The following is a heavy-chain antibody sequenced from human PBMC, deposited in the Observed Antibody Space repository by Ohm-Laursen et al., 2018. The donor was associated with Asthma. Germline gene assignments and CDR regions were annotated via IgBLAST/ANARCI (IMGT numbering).Heavy chain of an antibody. Sequence: SQTLSLTCTVSGASISSDRYFWSWIRQPPGTGLEWVGYIYHSGSTYYSPSLKSRVTMSVDTSMNQFSLNLNSVTAADTAVYYCARDRYYDNGGLDVWGQGTPVTVSS. CDR2: IYHSGST. D-gene: IGHD3-9*01. V-gene: IGHV4-31*03. CDR3: ARDRYYDNGGLDV. J-gene: IGHJ6*02. CDR1: GASISSDRYF.